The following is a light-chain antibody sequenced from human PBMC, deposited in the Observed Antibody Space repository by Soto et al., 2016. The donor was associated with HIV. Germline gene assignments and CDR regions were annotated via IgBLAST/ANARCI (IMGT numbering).Light chain of an antibody. CDR3: QHSRRTPRVFG. CDR2: GSS. Sequence: DVQLTQSPSLVSASIGDTITLSCRAPQEPGKPPKLLFDGSSTLQSGVPSRFSATGTGTLFTLTINNLQPEDFATYYCQHSRRTPRVFGFGPGTKVDRK. V-gene: IGKV1-9*01. J-gene: IGKJ3*01. CDR1: Q.